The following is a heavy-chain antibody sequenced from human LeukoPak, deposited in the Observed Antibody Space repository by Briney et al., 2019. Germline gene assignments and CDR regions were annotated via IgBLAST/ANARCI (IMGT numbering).Heavy chain of an antibody. CDR2: ISYDGSNK. CDR1: GFTFSSYD. J-gene: IGHJ6*03. CDR3: AKEGYSRGYYSYYYMDV. V-gene: IGHV3-30*18. D-gene: IGHD6-13*01. Sequence: GGALRLSCAASGFTFSSYDMTWVRQAPGKGLEWVTAISYDGSNKYYADSVKGRFTISRDNSKNTLYVQMNSLRAEDTAVYYCAKEGYSRGYYSYYYMDVWGKGTTVTVSS.